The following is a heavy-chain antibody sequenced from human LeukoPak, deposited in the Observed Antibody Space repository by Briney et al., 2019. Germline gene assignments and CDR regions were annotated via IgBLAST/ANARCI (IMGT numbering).Heavy chain of an antibody. CDR1: GFTFSSYS. CDR3: ARMYYYDSSGYYKNYFDY. V-gene: IGHV3-21*01. CDR2: ISSSSSYI. D-gene: IGHD3-22*01. Sequence: GGSLRLSCAASGFTFSSYSMNWVRQAPGKGLEWVSSISSSSSYIYYADSVKGRFAISRDNAKNSLYLQMNSLRAKDTAVYYCARMYYYDSSGYYKNYFDYWGQGTLVTVSS. J-gene: IGHJ4*02.